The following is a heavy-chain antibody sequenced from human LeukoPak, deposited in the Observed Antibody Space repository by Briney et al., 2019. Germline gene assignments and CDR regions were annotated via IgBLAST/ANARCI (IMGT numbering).Heavy chain of an antibody. V-gene: IGHV3-21*01. D-gene: IGHD1-26*01. CDR1: GFTFSRYA. Sequence: GGSLRLSCAASGFTFSRYAMTWVRQAPGKGLEWVSSISSSSSYIYYADSVKGRFTISRDNAKNSLYLQMNSLRAEDTAVYYCARDFGASGYDYWGQGTLVTVSS. CDR2: ISSSSSYI. J-gene: IGHJ4*02. CDR3: ARDFGASGYDY.